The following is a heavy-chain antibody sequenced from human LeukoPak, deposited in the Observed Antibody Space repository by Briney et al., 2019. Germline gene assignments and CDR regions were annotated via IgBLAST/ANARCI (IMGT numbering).Heavy chain of an antibody. CDR3: ARHSPEWRYSGYYNYYYIDV. D-gene: IGHD5-12*01. CDR1: GGTFSSYA. V-gene: IGHV1-69*06. J-gene: IGHJ6*03. CDR2: IIPIFGTA. Sequence: SVKVSCKASGGTFSSYAISWVRQAPGQGLECMGGIIPIFGTANYAQKFQGRVTITADKSTSTAYMELSSLRSEDTAVYYCARHSPEWRYSGYYNYYYIDVWGKGTTVIVSS.